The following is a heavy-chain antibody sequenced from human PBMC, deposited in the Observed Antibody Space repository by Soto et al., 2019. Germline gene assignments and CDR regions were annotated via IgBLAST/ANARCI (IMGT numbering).Heavy chain of an antibody. CDR3: AKVSSTNSRFYYYGMDV. J-gene: IGHJ6*02. V-gene: IGHV3-30*18. CDR2: ISYDGSNK. D-gene: IGHD6-13*01. CDR1: GFTFSSYG. Sequence: GGSLRLSCAASGFTFSSYGMHWVRQAPGKGLEWVAVISYDGSNKYYADSVKGRFTISRDNSKNTLYLQMNSLRAEDTAVYYCAKVSSTNSRFYYYGMDVWGQGTTVTVSS.